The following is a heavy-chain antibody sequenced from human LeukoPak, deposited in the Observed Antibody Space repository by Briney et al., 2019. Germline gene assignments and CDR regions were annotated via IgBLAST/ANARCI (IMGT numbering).Heavy chain of an antibody. Sequence: ASVKVSCKASGGTFSSYAISWVRQAPGQGLEWMGGIIPIFGTANYAQKFQGRVTITADESTSTAYMELSSLRSEDTAVYYCARDANIPLLVFDMGAKGKRPTAS. J-gene: IGHJ3*02. V-gene: IGHV1-69*13. CDR1: GGTFSSYA. CDR3: ARDANIPLLVFDM. CDR2: IIPIFGTA. D-gene: IGHD4/OR15-4a*01.